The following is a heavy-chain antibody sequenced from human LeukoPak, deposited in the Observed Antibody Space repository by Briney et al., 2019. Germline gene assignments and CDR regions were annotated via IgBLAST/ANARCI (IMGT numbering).Heavy chain of an antibody. Sequence: GGSLRLSCAASGFTFSSYAMSWVRQAPGKGLEGVSAISGSGGSTYYADSVKGRFTISRDNSKNALYLQMNSLRAEDTAVYYCAKGRLMRVVVIVIDYWGQGTLVTVSS. J-gene: IGHJ4*02. V-gene: IGHV3-23*01. CDR3: AKGRLMRVVVIVIDY. CDR1: GFTFSSYA. D-gene: IGHD3-22*01. CDR2: ISGSGGST.